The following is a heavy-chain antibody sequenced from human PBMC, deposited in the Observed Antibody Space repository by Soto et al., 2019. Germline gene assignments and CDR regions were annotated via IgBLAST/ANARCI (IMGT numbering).Heavy chain of an antibody. J-gene: IGHJ6*02. CDR3: ATLKVSGSYYYYGMDV. D-gene: IGHD1-26*01. CDR2: FDPEDGET. CDR1: GYTLTELS. Sequence: ASVKVSCKVSGYTLTELSMHWVRQAPGKGLEWMGGFDPEDGETIYAQKFQGRVTMTEDTSTDTAYMELSSLRSEDTAVYYCATLKVSGSYYYYGMDVWGQGTTVTVSS. V-gene: IGHV1-24*01.